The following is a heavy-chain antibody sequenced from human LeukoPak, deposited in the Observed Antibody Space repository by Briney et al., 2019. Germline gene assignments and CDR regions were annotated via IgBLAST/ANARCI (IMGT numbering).Heavy chain of an antibody. CDR1: GGSISSYF. J-gene: IGHJ3*02. V-gene: IGHV4-4*07. CDR2: IYSSGST. D-gene: IGHD1-14*01. Sequence: PSETLSLTCTVSGGSISSYFWSWIRQPAGKGLVWIGRIYSSGSTSYNPSLESRVTISVDTSKNQFSLKLSSVTAADTAVYYCARDFSSRAETDIWGQGTMVTVSS. CDR3: ARDFSSRAETDI.